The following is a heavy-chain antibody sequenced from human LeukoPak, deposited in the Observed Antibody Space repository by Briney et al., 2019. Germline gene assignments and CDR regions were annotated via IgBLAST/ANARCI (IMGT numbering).Heavy chain of an antibody. CDR2: IHSGGNT. D-gene: IGHD6-25*01. V-gene: IGHV3-53*01. CDR1: GFAVSSSY. Sequence: GGSLRLSCEASGFAVSSSYMSWVRQAPGKGLEWVSVIHSGGNTYYADSVKGRFTISRDNSKNTLYLQMNSLRADDTAVYYCARDLNSSGSYCGQGVLVTVSS. CDR3: ARDLNSSGSY. J-gene: IGHJ4*02.